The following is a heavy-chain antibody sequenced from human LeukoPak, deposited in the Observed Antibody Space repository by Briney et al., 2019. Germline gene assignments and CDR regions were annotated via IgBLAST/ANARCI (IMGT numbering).Heavy chain of an antibody. CDR1: GFTFSSYK. CDR2: ITTSGTTT. J-gene: IGHJ4*02. V-gene: IGHV3-48*03. Sequence: GGSLRLSCAASGFTFSSYKMIWVRQAPGKGLEWVSYITTSGTTTYYADSLKGRFTISRDSAKNSLYLQMNSLRAEDTAVYYCARVLFHSLAVFDYWGQGTLVTVSS. D-gene: IGHD2/OR15-2a*01. CDR3: ARVLFHSLAVFDY.